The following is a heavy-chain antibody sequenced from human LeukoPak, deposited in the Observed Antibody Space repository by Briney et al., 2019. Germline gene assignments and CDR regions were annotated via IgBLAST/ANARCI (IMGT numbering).Heavy chain of an antibody. V-gene: IGHV1-46*01. CDR1: GYTFTSYY. D-gene: IGHD3-22*01. CDR2: INPSGGST. Sequence: GASVKVSCKASGYTFTSYYMHWVRQAPGQGLEWMGIINPSGGSTSYAQKFQGRVTMTRDTSTSTVYMELSSLRSEDTAVYYCATEHFNYYDNSGYPNWFDPWGQGTLVTVSS. CDR3: ATEHFNYYDNSGYPNWFDP. J-gene: IGHJ5*02.